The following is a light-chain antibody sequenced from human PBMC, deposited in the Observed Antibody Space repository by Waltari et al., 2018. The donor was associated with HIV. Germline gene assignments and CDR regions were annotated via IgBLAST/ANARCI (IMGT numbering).Light chain of an antibody. V-gene: IGLV1-44*01. CDR2: GNN. Sequence: QSVLTQPPSTSGTPGQRVTNSCSGSSPNIGSNTVNWYQHLPGTAPKLLIYGNNQRPSGVPDRFSGSKSGTSASLAISGLQSEDEADYYCAAWDDSLNGLWVFGGGTKLTVL. CDR1: SPNIGSNT. J-gene: IGLJ3*02. CDR3: AAWDDSLNGLWV.